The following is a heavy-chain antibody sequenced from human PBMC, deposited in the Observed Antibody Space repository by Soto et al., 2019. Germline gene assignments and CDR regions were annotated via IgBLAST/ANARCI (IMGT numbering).Heavy chain of an antibody. J-gene: IGHJ4*02. CDR1: GFMFSNHG. V-gene: IGHV3-33*01. Sequence: QVRLVESGGGVVQPGRSLRLSCAASGFMFSNHGMHWVRQAPGKGLEWVAVIWSDGNNRYYADSVKGRFTISRDNSKNTVYLQMSSLRAEDTAVYYCVRGDNWNDEATDYWGQGTLVTVSS. CDR2: IWSDGNNR. D-gene: IGHD1-1*01. CDR3: VRGDNWNDEATDY.